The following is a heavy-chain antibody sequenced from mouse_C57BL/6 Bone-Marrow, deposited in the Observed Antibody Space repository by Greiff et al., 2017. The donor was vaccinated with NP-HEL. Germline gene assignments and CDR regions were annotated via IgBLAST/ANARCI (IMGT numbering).Heavy chain of an antibody. J-gene: IGHJ1*03. Sequence: EVKLVESGPELVKPGASVKISCKASGYSFTGYYMHWVKQSHGNILDWIGYIYPYNGVSSYNQKFKGKATLTVDKSSSTAYMELRSLTSEDSAVYYCARIYYYGSSYWYFDVWGTGTTVTVSS. CDR2: IYPYNGVS. CDR1: GYSFTGYY. CDR3: ARIYYYGSSYWYFDV. D-gene: IGHD1-1*01. V-gene: IGHV1-31*01.